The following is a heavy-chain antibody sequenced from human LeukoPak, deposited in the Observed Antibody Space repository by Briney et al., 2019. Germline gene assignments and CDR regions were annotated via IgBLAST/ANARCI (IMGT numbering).Heavy chain of an antibody. D-gene: IGHD5-12*01. CDR3: AVGYSGYDSIDY. CDR1: GFTFSRYW. Sequence: GGSLRLSCAASGFTFSRYWMHWVRQAPGKGLVWVSRLNRDDSSTNYADSVKGRFTISRDNAKNTLYLQMNSLRAEDTAVYYCAVGYSGYDSIDYWGQGTLVTVSS. J-gene: IGHJ4*02. CDR2: LNRDDSST. V-gene: IGHV3-74*01.